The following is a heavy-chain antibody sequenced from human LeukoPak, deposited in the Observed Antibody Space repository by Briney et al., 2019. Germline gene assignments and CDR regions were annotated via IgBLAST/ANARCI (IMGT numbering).Heavy chain of an antibody. CDR1: GGSISSSS. J-gene: IGHJ6*02. CDR3: ARDGRYYGSGSYYTYYYYGMDV. Sequence: SETLSLTCTVSGGSISSSSGSWIRQPAGKGLEWIGRIYTSGGTNDNPSLKSGVTMSVDTSKNQFSLQLSSVTAADTAVYYCARDGRYYGSGSYYTYYYYGMDVWGQGTTVTVSS. V-gene: IGHV4-4*07. D-gene: IGHD3-10*01. CDR2: IYTSGGT.